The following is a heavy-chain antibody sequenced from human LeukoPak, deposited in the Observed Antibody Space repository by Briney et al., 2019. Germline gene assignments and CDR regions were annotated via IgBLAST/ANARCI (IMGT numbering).Heavy chain of an antibody. J-gene: IGHJ4*02. CDR2: INPNSGGT. V-gene: IGHV1-2*02. CDR1: GYTFTGYY. D-gene: IGHD3-10*01. Sequence: GASVKVSCKASGYTFTGYYMHWVRQAPGQGLEWMGWINPNSGGTNYAQKFQGRATMTRDTSISTAYMELSRLRSDDTAVYYCARDGYYGSGSYFYWGQGTLVTVSS. CDR3: ARDGYYGSGSYFY.